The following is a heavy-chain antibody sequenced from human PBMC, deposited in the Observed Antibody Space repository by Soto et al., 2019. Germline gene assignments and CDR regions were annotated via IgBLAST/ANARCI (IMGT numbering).Heavy chain of an antibody. Sequence: PSETLSLTCTVSGGSISSYYWSWIRQPPGKGLEWIGYIYYSGSTNYNPSLKSRVTISVDTSKNQFSLKLSSVTAADTAVYYCARDLWDSYYYYYYGMDVWGQGTTVTVSS. V-gene: IGHV4-59*01. CDR3: ARDLWDSYYYYYYGMDV. D-gene: IGHD1-26*01. J-gene: IGHJ6*02. CDR1: GGSISSYY. CDR2: IYYSGST.